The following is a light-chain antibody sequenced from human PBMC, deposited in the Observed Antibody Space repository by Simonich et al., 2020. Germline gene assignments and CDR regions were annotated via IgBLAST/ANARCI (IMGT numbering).Light chain of an antibody. J-gene: IGKJ1*01. Sequence: EIVMTQSPATLSVSPVERATLSCRASQSVSSNLAWYQQKPGPAPRLLIYGASTRATGTPARFSGSGSGTEFTLTISSMQSEDFAVYYCQQYNNWPPWTFGQGTKVEIK. CDR2: GAS. CDR1: QSVSSN. V-gene: IGKV3-15*01. CDR3: QQYNNWPPWT.